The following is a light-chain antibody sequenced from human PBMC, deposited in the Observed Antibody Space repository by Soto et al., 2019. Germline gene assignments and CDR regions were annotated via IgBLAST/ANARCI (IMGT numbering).Light chain of an antibody. V-gene: IGKV3-11*01. J-gene: IGKJ5*01. Sequence: EIVLTQSPAPLSLSPGDRATLSCRTSQTIRGLLDWYQQRPGPAPRLLIYHTSNTATGIRARFSGSGYGTDFILTTSILEPEDLGVYFCQQRHNWAITFGQGTRLDTK. CDR2: HTS. CDR1: QTIRGL. CDR3: QQRHNWAIT.